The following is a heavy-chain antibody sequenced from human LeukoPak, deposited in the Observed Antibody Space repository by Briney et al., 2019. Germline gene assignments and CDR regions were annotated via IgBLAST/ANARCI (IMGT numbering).Heavy chain of an antibody. CDR3: ARQTGSGLFILP. CDR2: IYYIGNT. CDR1: GVSIITSNSY. V-gene: IGHV4-39*01. D-gene: IGHD3/OR15-3a*01. J-gene: IGHJ4*02. Sequence: SETLSLTCTVSGVSIITSNSYWGWIRQPPGKGLEWIGSIYYIGNTYYNASLKSQVSISIDTSKNQFSLRLTSVTAADTAVYFCARQTGSGLFILPGGQGTLVTVSS.